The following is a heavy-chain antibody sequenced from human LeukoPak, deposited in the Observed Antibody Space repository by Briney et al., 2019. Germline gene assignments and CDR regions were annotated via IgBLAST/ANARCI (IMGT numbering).Heavy chain of an antibody. CDR3: ARGRVYGGNFDY. CDR2: IYYSGST. CDR1: GDSISNYY. J-gene: IGHJ4*02. Sequence: SETLSLTCTVSGDSISNYYWSWIRQPPGKGLEWIGYIYYSGSTNYNPSLKSRVTISVDTSKNQFSLKLSSVTAADTAVYYCARGRVYGGNFDYWGQGTLVTVSS. D-gene: IGHD4-23*01. V-gene: IGHV4-59*01.